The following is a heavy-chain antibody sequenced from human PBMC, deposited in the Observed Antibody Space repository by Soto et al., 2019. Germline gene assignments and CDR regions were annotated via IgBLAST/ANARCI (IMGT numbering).Heavy chain of an antibody. CDR1: GGSFSGYY. V-gene: IGHV4-34*01. CDR2: INHSGST. J-gene: IGHJ4*02. D-gene: IGHD4-17*01. Sequence: SETLSLTCAVYGGSFSGYYWSWIRQPPGKGLEWIGEINHSGSTNYNPSLKSRVTISVDTSKNQFSLKLSSVTAADTAVYYCARGMTVTTQPLDYWGQGTLVTVSS. CDR3: ARGMTVTTQPLDY.